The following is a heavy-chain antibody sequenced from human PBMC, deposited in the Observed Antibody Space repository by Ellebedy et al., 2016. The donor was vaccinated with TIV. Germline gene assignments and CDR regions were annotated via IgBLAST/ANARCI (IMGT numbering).Heavy chain of an antibody. V-gene: IGHV3-30*03. CDR2: ISYDGSSK. CDR3: ARDLKKRAAAGTELDY. J-gene: IGHJ4*02. Sequence: GESLKISCVASGFTFSNYGMHWVRQAPGKGLEWVAVISYDGSSKYYGDSVKGRFTVSKDNSNNTLYLEMSSLRVEDTAVYYCARDLKKRAAAGTELDYWGQGTLVTVSS. D-gene: IGHD6-13*01. CDR1: GFTFSNYG.